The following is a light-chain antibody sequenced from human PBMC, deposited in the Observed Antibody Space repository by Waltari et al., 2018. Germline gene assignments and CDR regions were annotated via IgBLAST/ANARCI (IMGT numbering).Light chain of an antibody. J-gene: IGKJ1*01. Sequence: DIQMTQSPSSLSASVGARVTISCRASQTISIYLNWFQQKPGKAPKLLIYAASSLQSGVPSRFSGSGSGTDFTLTISSLQSEDFAVYYCHQYYNGPQTFGQGTKVEIK. V-gene: IGKV1-39*01. CDR3: HQYYNGPQT. CDR2: AAS. CDR1: QTISIY.